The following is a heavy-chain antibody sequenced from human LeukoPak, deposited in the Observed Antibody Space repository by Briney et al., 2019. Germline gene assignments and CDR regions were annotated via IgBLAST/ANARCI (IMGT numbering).Heavy chain of an antibody. CDR2: IYSGGST. D-gene: IGHD1-26*01. CDR1: AFTFSSYA. CDR3: AREGEGELLGDAFDI. V-gene: IGHV3-53*01. Sequence: SGGSLRLSCAASAFTFSSYAMSWVRQAPGKGLEWVSVIYSGGSTYYADSVKGRFTISRDNSKNTLYLQMNSLRAEDTAVYYCAREGEGELLGDAFDIWGQGTMVTVSS. J-gene: IGHJ3*02.